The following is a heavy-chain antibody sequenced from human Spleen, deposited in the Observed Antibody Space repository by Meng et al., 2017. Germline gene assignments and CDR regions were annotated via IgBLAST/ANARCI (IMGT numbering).Heavy chain of an antibody. D-gene: IGHD3-3*01. J-gene: IGHJ6*02. CDR2: INTNTGKP. CDR1: GYTFTSYA. V-gene: IGHV7-4-1*02. CDR3: ARDSAVLRFLEWLFEYYYYGMDV. Sequence: ASVKVSCKASGYTFTSYAMNWVRQAPGQGLEWMGWINTNTGKPTYAQGFTGRFVFSLDTSVSTAYLQISSLKAEDTAVYYCARDSAVLRFLEWLFEYYYYGMDVWGQGTTVTVSS.